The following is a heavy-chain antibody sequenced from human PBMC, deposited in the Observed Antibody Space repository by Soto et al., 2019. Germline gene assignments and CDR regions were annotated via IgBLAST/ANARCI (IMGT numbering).Heavy chain of an antibody. CDR2: ISWNSGSI. V-gene: IGHV3-9*01. CDR1: GFTFDDYA. J-gene: IGHJ6*03. Sequence: PGGSLRLSCAASGFTFDDYAMHWVRQAPGKGLEWVSGISWNSGSIGYADSVKGRFTISRDNAKGSLYLQMNSLRAEDTALYYCAKVSVAGTFYYYMDVWGKGTTVTVSS. D-gene: IGHD6-19*01. CDR3: AKVSVAGTFYYYMDV.